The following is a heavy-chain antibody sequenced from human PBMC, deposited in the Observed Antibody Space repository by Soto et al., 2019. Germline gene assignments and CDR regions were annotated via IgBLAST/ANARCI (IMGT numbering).Heavy chain of an antibody. D-gene: IGHD1-26*01. J-gene: IGHJ4*02. CDR2: ISTYNGDR. Sequence: GASVKVSCKASGYTFTNYGISWVRQAPGQGLEWLGWISTYNGDRDFAQKIQGRVTMTTDTSTTTAYMELRRLRSNDTAVYYCARSRAGGTWEQYPSFYFAYCGQGALVTVSS. V-gene: IGHV1-18*01. CDR3: ARSRAGGTWEQYPSFYFAY. CDR1: GYTFTNYG.